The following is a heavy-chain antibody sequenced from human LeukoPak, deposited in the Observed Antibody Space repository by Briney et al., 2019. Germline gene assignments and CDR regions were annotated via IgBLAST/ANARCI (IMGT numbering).Heavy chain of an antibody. CDR3: AIEQGGSGWYWRGY. D-gene: IGHD6-19*01. Sequence: GGSLRLACAASGFTFSSYSMNWVRQAPGKGLEWVSSISSSSSYIYYADSVKGRFTIYRDNAKNSLYLQMNSLRAEDTAVYYCAIEQGGSGWYWRGYWGQGTLVTVSS. CDR2: ISSSSSYI. J-gene: IGHJ4*02. V-gene: IGHV3-21*01. CDR1: GFTFSSYS.